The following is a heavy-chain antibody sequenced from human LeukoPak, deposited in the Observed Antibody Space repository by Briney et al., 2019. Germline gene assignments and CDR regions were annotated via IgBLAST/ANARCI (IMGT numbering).Heavy chain of an antibody. CDR2: INHSGST. J-gene: IGHJ4*02. Sequence: SETLSLTCTVSGGSISSYYWSWIRQPPGKGLEWIGEINHSGSTNYNPSLKSRVTISVDTSKNQFSLKLSSVTAADTAVYYCARSTSSSSCYYFDYWGQGTLVTVSS. CDR1: GGSISSYY. CDR3: ARSTSSSSCYYFDY. D-gene: IGHD6-6*01. V-gene: IGHV4-34*01.